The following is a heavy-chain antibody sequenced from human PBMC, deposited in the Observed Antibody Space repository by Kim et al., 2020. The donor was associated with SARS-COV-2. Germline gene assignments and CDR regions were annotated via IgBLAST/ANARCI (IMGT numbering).Heavy chain of an antibody. D-gene: IGHD5-12*01. CDR2: INTGSGAT. J-gene: IGHJ4*02. Sequence: ASVKVSCKASGYTFTSYLIHWVRQAPGLGLEWMGIINTGSGATNNAQKFQGRVTMTRDTSTSTVYMELSSLTSEDTAVYYCARERQWLHDYWGQGTLVTVSS. CDR3: ARERQWLHDY. CDR1: GYTFTSYL. V-gene: IGHV1-46*01.